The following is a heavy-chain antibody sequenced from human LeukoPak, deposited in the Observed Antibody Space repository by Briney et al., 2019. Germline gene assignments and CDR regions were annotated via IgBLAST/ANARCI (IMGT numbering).Heavy chain of an antibody. CDR2: INPNSGGT. CDR3: ARARGYSSSAYYFDY. CDR1: GYTFTGYY. Sequence: ASVKVSCKASGYTFTGYYMHWVRQAPGQGLEWMGWINPNSGGTNYAQKLQGRVTMTTDTSTSTAYMELRSPRSDDTAVYYCARARGYSSSAYYFDYWGQGTLVTVSS. V-gene: IGHV1-2*02. D-gene: IGHD6-6*01. J-gene: IGHJ4*02.